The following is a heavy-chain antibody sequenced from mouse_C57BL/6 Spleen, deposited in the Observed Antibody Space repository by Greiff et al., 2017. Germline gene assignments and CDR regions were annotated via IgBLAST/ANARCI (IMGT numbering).Heavy chain of an antibody. J-gene: IGHJ1*03. Sequence: VQLQQSGAELVRPGASVKLSCTASGFNIKDYYMHWVKQRPEQGLEWIGRIDPEDGDTEYAPKFQGKATMTADTSSNTASLQLSSLTSEDTAVYYCTTCRGWLLPSWWYFDGWGTGPTVTVSS. CDR3: TTCRGWLLPSWWYFDG. V-gene: IGHV14-1*01. D-gene: IGHD2-3*01. CDR1: GFNIKDYY. CDR2: IDPEDGDT.